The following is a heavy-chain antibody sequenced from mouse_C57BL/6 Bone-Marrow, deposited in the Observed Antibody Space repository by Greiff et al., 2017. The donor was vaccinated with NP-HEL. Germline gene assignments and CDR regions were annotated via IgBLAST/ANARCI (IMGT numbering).Heavy chain of an antibody. D-gene: IGHD2-4*01. V-gene: IGHV14-4*01. J-gene: IGHJ3*01. CDR3: TRDYDAFAY. CDR2: IDPENGDT. CDR1: GFNIKDDY. Sequence: VHVKQSGAELVRPGASVKLSCTASGFNIKDDYMHWVKQRPEQGLEWIGWIDPENGDTEYASKFQGKATITADTSSNTAYLQLSSLTSEDTAVYYCTRDYDAFAYWGQGTLVTVSA.